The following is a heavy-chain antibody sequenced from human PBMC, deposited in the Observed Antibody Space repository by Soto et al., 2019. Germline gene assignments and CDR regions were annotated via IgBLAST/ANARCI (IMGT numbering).Heavy chain of an antibody. CDR2: IYYSGST. CDR3: ARLGMVYAIRPYFDY. V-gene: IGHV4-39*01. J-gene: IGHJ4*02. CDR1: GGSISSSSYY. D-gene: IGHD2-8*01. Sequence: SETLSLTCTVSGGSISSSSYYWGWIRQPPGKGLEWIGSIYYSGSTYYNPSLKSRVTISVDTSNNQFSLKLSSVTAADTAVYYCARLGMVYAIRPYFDYWGQGTLVTVSS.